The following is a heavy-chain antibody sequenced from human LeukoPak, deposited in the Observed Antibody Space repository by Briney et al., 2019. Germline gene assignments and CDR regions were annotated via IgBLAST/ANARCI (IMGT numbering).Heavy chain of an antibody. D-gene: IGHD6-13*01. V-gene: IGHV4-59*08. J-gene: IGHJ5*02. CDR3: ARLSAAAFDP. CDR1: GGSISSYY. CDR2: IDNSGST. Sequence: PAETLSLTCTVSGGSISSYYWSWIRQTPEKGLEWIGYIDNSGSTNYNPSLKRRGTITVDTSKNQFSLKLSSVTAADTAVYYCARLSAAAFDPWGQGTLVTVSS.